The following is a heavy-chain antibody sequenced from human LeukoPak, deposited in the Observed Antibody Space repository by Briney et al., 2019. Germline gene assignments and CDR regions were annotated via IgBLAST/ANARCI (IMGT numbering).Heavy chain of an antibody. D-gene: IGHD6-25*01. CDR2: INPRGGST. J-gene: IGHJ4*02. Sequence: ASVKVSCKAFGYTFTSYFMHWMRQAPGQGPEWMGIINPRGGSTEYSHKFQGRLTMTSDTSTSTVYMELNSLRSEDTAVYFCARVGVTAATADYWGQGTLVTVSS. CDR3: ARVGVTAATADY. V-gene: IGHV1-46*01. CDR1: GYTFTSYF.